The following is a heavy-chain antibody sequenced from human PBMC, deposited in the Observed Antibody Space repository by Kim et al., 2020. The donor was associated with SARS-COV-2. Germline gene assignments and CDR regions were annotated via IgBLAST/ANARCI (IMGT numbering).Heavy chain of an antibody. J-gene: IGHJ6*02. D-gene: IGHD2-2*01. CDR3: ARSEGPDIVVVPAGYYYYGMDV. CDR1: GYTFTSYA. V-gene: IGHV7-4-1*02. CDR2: INTNTGNP. Sequence: ASVKVSCKASGYTFTSYAMNWVRQAPGQGLEWMGWINTNTGNPTYAQGFTGRFVFSLDTSVSTAYLQISSLKAEDTAVYYCARSEGPDIVVVPAGYYYYGMDVCGQGTTVTVSS.